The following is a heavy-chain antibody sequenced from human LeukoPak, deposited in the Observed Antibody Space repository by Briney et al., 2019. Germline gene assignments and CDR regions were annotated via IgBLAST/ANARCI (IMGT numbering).Heavy chain of an antibody. CDR1: GYAFIDYY. CDR3: ARDTGSHFAFEI. CDR2: INPIDGSR. J-gene: IGHJ3*02. Sequence: ASVKVSCKASGYAFIDYYLHWVRQAPGQALEWLAIINPIDGSRNYAQKFQDRLTVTRDTSTSTVNMELSSLRFDDMAVYYCARDTGSHFAFEIWGQGTLVTVSS. D-gene: IGHD1-26*01. V-gene: IGHV1-46*01.